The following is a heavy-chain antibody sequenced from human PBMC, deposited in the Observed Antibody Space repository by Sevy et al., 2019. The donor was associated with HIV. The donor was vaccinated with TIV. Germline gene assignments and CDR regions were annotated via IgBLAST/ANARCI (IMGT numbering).Heavy chain of an antibody. CDR1: GFNFDNYA. CDR3: AKDHTTPAKYYLDS. D-gene: IGHD2-2*01. Sequence: GGSLRLSCAASGFNFDNYAMTWVRQAPGKGLECVSTISGSGGTTYYADSVKGRFTISRDNSKNTLSLQMNNLRVEDTAIYFCAKDHTTPAKYYLDSWGQGTLVTVSS. CDR2: ISGSGGTT. V-gene: IGHV3-23*01. J-gene: IGHJ4*02.